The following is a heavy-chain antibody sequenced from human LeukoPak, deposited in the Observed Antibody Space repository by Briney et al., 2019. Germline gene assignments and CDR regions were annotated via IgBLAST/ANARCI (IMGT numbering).Heavy chain of an antibody. J-gene: IGHJ4*02. CDR3: AKGAGQLGWYGGPDY. CDR2: IWYDGSNK. V-gene: IGHV3-33*06. Sequence: GGSLRLSCAASGFTFSSYGMHWVRQAPGKELEWVAVIWYDGSNKYYADSVKGRFTISRDNSKNTLYLQMNGLRAEDTAVYYCAKGAGQLGWYGGPDYWGQGTLVTVSS. D-gene: IGHD6-19*01. CDR1: GFTFSSYG.